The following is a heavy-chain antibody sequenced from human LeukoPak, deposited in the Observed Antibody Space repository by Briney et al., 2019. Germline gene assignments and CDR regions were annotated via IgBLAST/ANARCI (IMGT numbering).Heavy chain of an antibody. J-gene: IGHJ4*02. V-gene: IGHV3-74*01. Sequence: PGRSLRVSCAAAGFTFSSYWMHWVRQVPGKGLVWVARINPGGSSITYADSVKGRFTISRDNAKNTLYLQMDSLRVEDTGVYYCARSNQADDYWGQGTLVIVSS. D-gene: IGHD1-14*01. CDR1: GFTFSSYW. CDR3: ARSNQADDY. CDR2: INPGGSSI.